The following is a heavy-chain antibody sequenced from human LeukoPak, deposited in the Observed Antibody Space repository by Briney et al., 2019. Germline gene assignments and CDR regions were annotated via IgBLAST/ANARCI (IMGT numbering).Heavy chain of an antibody. CDR1: GGSISSYC. CDR3: ARRLGSGYWDWFDP. J-gene: IGHJ5*02. D-gene: IGHD3-22*01. CDR2: IYYSGST. Sequence: SETLSLTCTVSGGSISSYCWSWIRQPPGKGLEWIGYIYYSGSTNHNPSLKSRVTISVDTSKNQFSLKLSSVTAADTAVYYCARRLGSGYWDWFDPWGQGTLVTVSS. V-gene: IGHV4-59*08.